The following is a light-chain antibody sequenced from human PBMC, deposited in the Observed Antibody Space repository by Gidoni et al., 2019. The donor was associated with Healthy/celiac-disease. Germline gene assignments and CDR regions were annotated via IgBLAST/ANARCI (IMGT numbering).Light chain of an antibody. CDR1: QSVSSSY. V-gene: IGKV3-20*01. Sequence: IVLTQPPGTLSLSPGERAALTCSASQSVSSSYLAWYQQKPGQAPRLLIHGASSRATGIPDRFSGSGSGTDFTLTISRLEPEDFAVYYCQQYGSSPRTFGQGTKVEIK. CDR3: QQYGSSPRT. CDR2: GAS. J-gene: IGKJ1*01.